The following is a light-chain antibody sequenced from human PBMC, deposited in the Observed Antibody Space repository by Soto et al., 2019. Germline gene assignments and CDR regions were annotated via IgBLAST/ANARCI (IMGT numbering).Light chain of an antibody. Sequence: QSVLTQPPSASWSPGQSVAISCTATSSDVGGYNYVSWYQQHPGKAPKLMIYDVTKQPSGVPDPFSVSKAGNTASLTFSGLQAEDVAEYYCRSYSGSGNVF. CDR1: SSDVGGYNY. J-gene: IGLJ6*01. V-gene: IGLV2-8*01. CDR3: RSYSGSGNV. CDR2: DVT.